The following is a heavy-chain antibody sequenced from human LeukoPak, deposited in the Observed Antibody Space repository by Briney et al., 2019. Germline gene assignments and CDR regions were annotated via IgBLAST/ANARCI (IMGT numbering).Heavy chain of an antibody. CDR2: INGDGSSI. J-gene: IGHJ2*01. CDR1: GFTFSNYW. Sequence: PGGSLRLSCTASGFTFSNYWMHWVRQAPGKGLVWVSRINGDGSSIAYADSVKGRFTISRDNAKNTLYLQMNSLTAEDTAVYYCARGPPWYFDLWGRGTLVTVSS. D-gene: IGHD6-25*01. CDR3: ARGPPWYFDL. V-gene: IGHV3-74*01.